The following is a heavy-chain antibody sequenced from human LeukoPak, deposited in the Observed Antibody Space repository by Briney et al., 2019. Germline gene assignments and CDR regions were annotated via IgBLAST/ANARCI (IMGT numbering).Heavy chain of an antibody. D-gene: IGHD6-13*01. J-gene: IGHJ3*02. CDR1: GFTFDDYT. CDR2: ISWNSGSI. V-gene: IGHV3-9*01. CDR3: ATYSSSWYVLGAFDI. Sequence: PGGSLRLSCAASGFTFDDYTMHWVRQAPGKGLEWVSGISWNSGSIGYADSVKGRFTISRDNSKNTLYLQMNSLRAEDTAVYYCATYSSSWYVLGAFDIWGQGTMVTVSS.